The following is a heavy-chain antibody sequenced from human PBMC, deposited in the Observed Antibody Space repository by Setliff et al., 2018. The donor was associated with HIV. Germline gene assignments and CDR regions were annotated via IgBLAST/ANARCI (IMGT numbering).Heavy chain of an antibody. CDR3: ARVAAGTYGKGDWFDP. CDR2: IYFTGST. CDR1: GDSITSHY. D-gene: IGHD3-10*01. V-gene: IGHV4-59*08. Sequence: PSETLSLTCSVSGDSITSHYWSWIRQPPGKGLEWIGYIYFTGSTNYNPSLESRVTISLDTSKNQFSLKLRSVTAADTAVYYCARVAAGTYGKGDWFDPWGQGTQVTVSS. J-gene: IGHJ5*02.